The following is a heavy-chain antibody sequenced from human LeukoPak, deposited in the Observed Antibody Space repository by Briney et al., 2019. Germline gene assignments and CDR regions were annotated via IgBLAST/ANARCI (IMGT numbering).Heavy chain of an antibody. V-gene: IGHV3-53*01. J-gene: IGHJ4*02. CDR3: AREPQGYFDY. Sequence: PGGSLRLSCAASGFTVSSNYMSWVRQAPGKGLEWVSVIYSGGSTYYADSVKGRFTITRDNSKNTLYLQMNSLRAEDTAVYYCAREPQGYFDYWGQGTLVTVSS. CDR1: GFTVSSNY. CDR2: IYSGGST.